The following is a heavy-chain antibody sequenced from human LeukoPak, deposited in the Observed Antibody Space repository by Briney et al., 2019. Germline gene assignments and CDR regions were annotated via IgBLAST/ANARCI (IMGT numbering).Heavy chain of an antibody. Sequence: XVXGGSITKNXXXXGWIRPSPEXXXGXIGSMHYSGSTYYNPSLNSRVTISVDTSKNQFSLKLTSVTAADTAVYYCCGSGWFAGPFGYWAREPWSPSPQ. CDR1: GGSITKNXXX. D-gene: IGHD6-19*01. CDR2: MHYSGST. CDR3: CGSGWFAGPFGY. V-gene: IGHV4-39*07. J-gene: IGHJ4*02.